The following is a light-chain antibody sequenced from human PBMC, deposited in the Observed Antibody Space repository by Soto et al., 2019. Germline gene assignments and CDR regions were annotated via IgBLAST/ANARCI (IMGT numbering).Light chain of an antibody. CDR1: QGISSY. CDR2: VAS. Sequence: IQLTQSPSSLSASVGDRFTITCRASQGISSYLAWYQQKPGKATKVLIYVASTLQSGVPSRFSGSGSGTDFTLTIRSLQPEDFATYYCQQLDNYPITFGQGTRREIK. V-gene: IGKV1-9*01. CDR3: QQLDNYPIT. J-gene: IGKJ5*01.